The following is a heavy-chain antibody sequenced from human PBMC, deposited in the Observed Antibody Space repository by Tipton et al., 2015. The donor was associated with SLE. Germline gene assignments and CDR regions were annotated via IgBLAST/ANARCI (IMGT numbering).Heavy chain of an antibody. D-gene: IGHD6-19*01. CDR1: GFTFSSYS. V-gene: IGHV3-48*04. J-gene: IGHJ4*02. CDR2: ISSSSSTI. Sequence: SGFTFSSYSMNWVRQAPGKGLEWVSYISSSSSTIYYADSVKGRFTISRDNAKNSLYLQMNSLRAEDTAVYYCARDNGIAVAGTTDYWGQGTLVTVSS. CDR3: ARDNGIAVAGTTDY.